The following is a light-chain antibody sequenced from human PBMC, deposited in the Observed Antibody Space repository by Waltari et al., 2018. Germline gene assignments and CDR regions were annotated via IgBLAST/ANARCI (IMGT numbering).Light chain of an antibody. J-gene: IGLJ2*01. CDR3: QSFDTSLSAYI. Sequence: QSVLTQPPSVSGSPGQRVTVYCTGCASNIGSYYVQWYQHLPGTAPKLLSYENTKRPSGLSDRFSASQSGTSASLTITGLQSEDEADYYCQSFDTSLSAYIFGGGTRLTVL. CDR1: ASNIGSYY. V-gene: IGLV1-40*01. CDR2: ENT.